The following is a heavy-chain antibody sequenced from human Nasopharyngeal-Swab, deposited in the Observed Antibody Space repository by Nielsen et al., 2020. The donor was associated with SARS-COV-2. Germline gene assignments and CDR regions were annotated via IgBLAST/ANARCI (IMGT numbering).Heavy chain of an antibody. Sequence: SLKISCAASGFTFDDYAMHWVRQAPGKGLEWVSGISWNSGSIGYADSVKDRFTISRDNAKNSLYLQMNSLRAEDTALYYCAKTVKWAFDIWGQGTMVTVSS. J-gene: IGHJ3*02. CDR3: AKTVKWAFDI. CDR2: ISWNSGSI. D-gene: IGHD1-26*01. CDR1: GFTFDDYA. V-gene: IGHV3-9*01.